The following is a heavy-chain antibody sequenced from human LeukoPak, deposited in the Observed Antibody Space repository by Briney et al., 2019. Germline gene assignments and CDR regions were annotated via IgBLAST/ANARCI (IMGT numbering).Heavy chain of an antibody. D-gene: IGHD4-23*01. CDR1: RFTFSRNN. Sequence: GGSLRLSCAASRFTFSRNNMHWVRQAPGKGLEWVAFIQYDGKNEYYADSVKGRFTISKDNSKNTLYLQMNSLKAEDTAVYYCARHYGGIRPNYYYFYMDLWGKGTTVTVSS. J-gene: IGHJ6*03. V-gene: IGHV3-30*02. CDR2: IQYDGKNE. CDR3: ARHYGGIRPNYYYFYMDL.